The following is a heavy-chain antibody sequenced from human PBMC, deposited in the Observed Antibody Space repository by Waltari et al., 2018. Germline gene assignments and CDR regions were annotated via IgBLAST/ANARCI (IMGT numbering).Heavy chain of an antibody. Sequence: EVQLLESGGGLVQPGGSLRLSCAASGFTFSSYAMSWVRQAPGKGLAWVLAISGSGGSTYYADSVKGRFTSSRDNSKNTLYLQMNSLRAEDTAVYYCAKDEKRVGRFDPWGQGTLVTVSS. CDR2: ISGSGGST. CDR1: GFTFSSYA. J-gene: IGHJ5*02. D-gene: IGHD1-26*01. CDR3: AKDEKRVGRFDP. V-gene: IGHV3-23*01.